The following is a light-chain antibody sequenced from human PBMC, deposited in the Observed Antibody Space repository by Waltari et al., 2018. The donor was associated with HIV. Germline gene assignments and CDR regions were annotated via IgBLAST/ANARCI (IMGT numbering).Light chain of an antibody. V-gene: IGLV1-47*01. CDR2: RTN. J-gene: IGLJ1*01. Sequence: QSVLTQPPSASGTPGQRVTISCSGSNSNIGSKDVSWFQHLPGTAPKLLIYRTNQRRSGVPDRVSGSKSGTSASLAISGLRSDDQADYYCAAWDDTLSSYVFGTGTTVTV. CDR3: AAWDDTLSSYV. CDR1: NSNIGSKD.